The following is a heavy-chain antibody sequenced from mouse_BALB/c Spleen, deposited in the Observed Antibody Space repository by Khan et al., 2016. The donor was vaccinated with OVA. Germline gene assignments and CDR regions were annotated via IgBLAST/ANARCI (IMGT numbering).Heavy chain of an antibody. CDR3: ARGRIDY. V-gene: IGHV1-7*01. CDR1: GYTFTSYW. D-gene: IGHD1-1*01. J-gene: IGHJ2*01. CDR2: INPTYGYT. Sequence: QVQLQQSGAELAKPGASVKMSCTASGYTFTSYWMHWIKQRPEQGLEWIGYINPTYGYTNYNQKFKDKATLTADKSSSTAYMQLSSLTSDDSAVYYCARGRIDYWGQGTALTVSS.